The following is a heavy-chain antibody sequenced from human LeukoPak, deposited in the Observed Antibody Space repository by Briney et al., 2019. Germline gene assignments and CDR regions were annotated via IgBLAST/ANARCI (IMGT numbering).Heavy chain of an antibody. Sequence: SETLSLTCTVSGGSISSSSYYWSWIRQPPGKGLEWIGEINHSGSTNYNPSLKSRVTISVDTSKNQFSLKLSSVTAADTAVYYCATIPMVRGYDYWGQGTLVTVSS. CDR1: GGSISSSSYY. D-gene: IGHD3-10*01. J-gene: IGHJ4*02. CDR2: INHSGST. V-gene: IGHV4-39*07. CDR3: ATIPMVRGYDY.